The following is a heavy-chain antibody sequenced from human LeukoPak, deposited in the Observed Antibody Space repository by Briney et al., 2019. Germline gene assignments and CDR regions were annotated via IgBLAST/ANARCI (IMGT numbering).Heavy chain of an antibody. CDR3: AREREYSSSWYFAFGI. Sequence: SETLSLTCTVSGGSISSYYWSWIRQPAGKGLEWIGRIYTSGSTNYNPSLKSRVTMSVDTSKNQFSLKLSSVTAADTAVYYCAREREYSSSWYFAFGIWGQGTMVTVSS. J-gene: IGHJ3*02. CDR1: GGSISSYY. D-gene: IGHD6-13*01. V-gene: IGHV4-4*07. CDR2: IYTSGST.